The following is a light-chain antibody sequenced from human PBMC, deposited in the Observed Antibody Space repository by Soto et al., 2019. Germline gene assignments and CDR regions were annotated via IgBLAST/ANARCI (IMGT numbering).Light chain of an antibody. V-gene: IGKV1-39*01. CDR3: QQSYSAPRT. CDR2: AAS. Sequence: DIQMTQSPSSLSASVGDRVTITCRASQTIDNYLNWYQQKPGKAPKLLIHAASSFQSGVPSGFSGIGYGTHFTRTINSLQHEDFASYYCQQSYSAPRTFGQGTKVEIK. J-gene: IGKJ1*01. CDR1: QTIDNY.